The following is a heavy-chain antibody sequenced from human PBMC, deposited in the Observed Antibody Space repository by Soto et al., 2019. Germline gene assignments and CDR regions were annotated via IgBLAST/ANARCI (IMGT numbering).Heavy chain of an antibody. CDR1: GYTFTSYG. Sequence: QVQLVQSGAEVKKPGASVKVSCKASGYTFTSYGISWVRQAPGQGLEWMGWISAYNGNTNYAQKLQGRDTMTTGTSTSTAYMALRSLRSYDTAVYYCPILTAAEAVAIPWGQGTLVTVSS. V-gene: IGHV1-18*01. D-gene: IGHD6-19*01. CDR2: ISAYNGNT. CDR3: PILTAAEAVAIP. J-gene: IGHJ5*02.